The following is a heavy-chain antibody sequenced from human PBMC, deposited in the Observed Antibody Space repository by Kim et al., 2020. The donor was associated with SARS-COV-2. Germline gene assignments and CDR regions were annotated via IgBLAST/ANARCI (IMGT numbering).Heavy chain of an antibody. Sequence: GGSLRLSCAASGFTFSSYAMSWVRQAPGKGLEWVSAISGSGGSTYYADSVKGRFTISRDNSKNTLYLQMNSLRAEDTAVYYCAKDLLYYYDSSGYYRDPAGGLDYWGQGTLVTVSS. J-gene: IGHJ4*02. CDR3: AKDLLYYYDSSGYYRDPAGGLDY. V-gene: IGHV3-23*01. CDR1: GFTFSSYA. CDR2: ISGSGGST. D-gene: IGHD3-22*01.